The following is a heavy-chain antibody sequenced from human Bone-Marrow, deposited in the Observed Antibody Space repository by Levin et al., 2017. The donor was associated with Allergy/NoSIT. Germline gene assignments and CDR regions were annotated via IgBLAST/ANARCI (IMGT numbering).Heavy chain of an antibody. Sequence: SQTLSLTCAVYGGSFSGYYWSWIRQPPGKGLEWIGEINHSGSTNYNPSLKSRVTISVDTSKNQFSLKLSSVTAADTAVYYCARGEGGTIFGVVIMPQNGMDVWGQGTTVTVSS. CDR1: GGSFSGYY. CDR3: ARGEGGTIFGVVIMPQNGMDV. CDR2: INHSGST. V-gene: IGHV4-34*01. D-gene: IGHD3-3*01. J-gene: IGHJ6*02.